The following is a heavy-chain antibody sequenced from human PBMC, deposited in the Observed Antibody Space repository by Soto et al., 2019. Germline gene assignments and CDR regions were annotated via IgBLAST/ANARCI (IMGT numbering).Heavy chain of an antibody. CDR1: VFTFSFYS. CDR2: ISSDGSEI. Sequence: RSLSLSCASSVFTFSFYSMAWVRQAPGTGLDWVLSISSDGSEIHYAASVKGRFAISRDNAHDSLYLQMNSLRAEDTAMYYCARDPEANRGWDFDFWGQGIVVTVSS. CDR3: ARDPEANRGWDFDF. J-gene: IGHJ4*02. D-gene: IGHD7-27*01. V-gene: IGHV3-21*01.